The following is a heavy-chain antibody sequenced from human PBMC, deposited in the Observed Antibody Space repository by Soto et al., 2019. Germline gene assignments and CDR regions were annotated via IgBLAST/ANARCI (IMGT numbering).Heavy chain of an antibody. V-gene: IGHV1-69*14. CDR3: ARDKDRQQLGGNYYYIMDV. D-gene: IGHD3-3*02. CDR1: GGTFRTSA. J-gene: IGHJ6*01. CDR2: IMPVFPTP. Sequence: QVQLVQSGAEVKKPGSSVKVSCKTSGGTFRTSAISWVRQAPGQGLEWMGGIMPVFPTPDYAQKFQGRVTMTADKSTGTAYMELSSLRSEDTAVYYCARDKDRQQLGGNYYYIMDVWGQGTTVTVSS.